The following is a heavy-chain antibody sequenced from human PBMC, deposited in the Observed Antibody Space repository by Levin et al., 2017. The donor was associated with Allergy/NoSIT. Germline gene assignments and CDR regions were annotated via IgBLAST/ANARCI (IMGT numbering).Heavy chain of an antibody. CDR3: ARGRGSHYDFWSGYYPHFDY. CDR2: MNPNSGNT. V-gene: IGHV1-8*01. J-gene: IGHJ4*02. CDR1: GYTFPSYD. D-gene: IGHD3-3*01. Sequence: ASVKVSCKASGYTFPSYDINWVRQATGQGLEWMGWMNPNSGNTGYAQKFQGRVTMTRSTSISTAYLELCRLRYEDTAVYSCARGRGSHYDFWSGYYPHFDYWGQGTLVTVSS.